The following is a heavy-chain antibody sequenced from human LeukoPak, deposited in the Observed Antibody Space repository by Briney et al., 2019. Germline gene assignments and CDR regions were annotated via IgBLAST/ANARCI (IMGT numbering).Heavy chain of an antibody. CDR2: MYYSGST. D-gene: IGHD5-12*01. Sequence: PSETLSLTCTVSGGSVSSGSYYWSWIRQPPGKGLEWIGNMYYSGSTYYNPSLKSRLTISVDTSKNQFSLKLSSVTAADTAVYYCARTGVATSRYYYYAMDVWGQGTTVTVSS. CDR3: ARTGVATSRYYYYAMDV. J-gene: IGHJ6*02. CDR1: GGSVSSGSYY. V-gene: IGHV4-39*01.